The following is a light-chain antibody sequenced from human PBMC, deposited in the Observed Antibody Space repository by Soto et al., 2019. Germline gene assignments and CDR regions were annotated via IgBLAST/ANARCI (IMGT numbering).Light chain of an antibody. Sequence: DIQLTQSPSFLSASVGDRVTITCRASQGISSYLAWYQQTPGKAPKLLIYASSTFQSGVPSRFSGSGSGTEFTLTISSLQPEDFATYYCQQLNTFPVTFGQGTRLDI. CDR2: ASS. J-gene: IGKJ5*01. CDR3: QQLNTFPVT. CDR1: QGISSY. V-gene: IGKV1-9*01.